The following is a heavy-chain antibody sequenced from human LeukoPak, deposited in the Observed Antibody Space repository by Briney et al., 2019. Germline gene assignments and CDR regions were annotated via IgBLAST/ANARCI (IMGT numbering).Heavy chain of an antibody. V-gene: IGHV3-20*04. CDR1: GFTFDDYG. CDR3: ARDPLGGVGTRFDC. Sequence: GGSLRLSCAASGFTFDDYGMSWVRLVPEKRLEWVSGVNWNGENTAYADSVTGRFTIYRDKAKNSLYLQMNSLRAEDTSLYYCARDPLGGVGTRFDCWGQGTLVTVSS. J-gene: IGHJ4*02. D-gene: IGHD3-16*01. CDR2: VNWNGENT.